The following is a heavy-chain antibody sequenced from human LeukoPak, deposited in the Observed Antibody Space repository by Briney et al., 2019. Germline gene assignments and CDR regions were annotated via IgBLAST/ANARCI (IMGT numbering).Heavy chain of an antibody. Sequence: ASVKVSCKASGYTFTNYYIHWVRQAPGQGLEWMGLINPSGGSTNYAQKFQGRVTMTRDMSTSTVYMELSSLRSEDTAIYYCAREYGYGSGKAFGYWGQGTLVTVSS. V-gene: IGHV1-46*01. J-gene: IGHJ4*02. CDR3: AREYGYGSGKAFGY. CDR1: GYTFTNYY. CDR2: INPSGGST. D-gene: IGHD3-10*01.